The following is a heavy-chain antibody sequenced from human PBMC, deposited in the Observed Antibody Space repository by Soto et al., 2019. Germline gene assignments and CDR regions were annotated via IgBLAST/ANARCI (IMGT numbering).Heavy chain of an antibody. V-gene: IGHV1-2*02. CDR2: INPNSGGT. CDR3: ARGPPPDYYDSSGYYYGHHIDY. CDR1: GYTFTGYY. D-gene: IGHD3-22*01. J-gene: IGHJ4*02. Sequence: ASVKVSCKASGYTFTGYYMHWVRQAPGQGLEWMGWINPNSGGTNYAQKFQGRVTMTRDTSISTAYMELSRLRSDDTAVYYCARGPPPDYYDSSGYYYGHHIDYWGQGTLVTVSS.